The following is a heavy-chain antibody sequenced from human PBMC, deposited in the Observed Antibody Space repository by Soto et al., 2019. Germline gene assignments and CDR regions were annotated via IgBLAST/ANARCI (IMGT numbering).Heavy chain of an antibody. CDR2: ISWNSGNI. J-gene: IGHJ4*02. CDR1: GFTFDDYA. CDR3: VRSKGGYSYGTPFDY. V-gene: IGHV3-9*01. Sequence: EVQLEEAGGALVQPGRSLRLSCAASGFTFDDYAMYWVRQALGKGLEWVSGISWNSGNIGYADSVKGRFTTSRDNAENSLYLQMNSLRPEDTALYYCVRSKGGYSYGTPFDYWGQGTLVTVSS. D-gene: IGHD5-18*01.